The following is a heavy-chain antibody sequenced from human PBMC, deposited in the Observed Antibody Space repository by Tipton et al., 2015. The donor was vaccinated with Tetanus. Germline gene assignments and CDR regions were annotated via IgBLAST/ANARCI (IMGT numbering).Heavy chain of an antibody. V-gene: IGHV4-30-2*06. D-gene: IGHD5-12*01. CDR1: GGSMNTRTFY. J-gene: IGHJ4*02. CDR3: VRGRGLGAYSFGFEY. CDR2: IYQTDST. Sequence: GLVKPSESLSLTCTVSGGSMNTRTFYWGWIRQSPGQGLEWLGYIYQTDSTYYNPSVRSRLTLSLRRSKNQVSLKLSSVTAADTAVYYCVRGRGLGAYSFGFEYWGQGALVTVSS.